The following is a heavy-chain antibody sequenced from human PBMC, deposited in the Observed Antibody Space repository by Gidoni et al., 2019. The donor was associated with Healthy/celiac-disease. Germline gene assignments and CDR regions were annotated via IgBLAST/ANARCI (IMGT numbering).Heavy chain of an antibody. D-gene: IGHD6-19*01. V-gene: IGHV4-59*01. CDR3: ARSYIAVAGGFDY. Sequence: QVQLQESGPGLVKPAETLSLTCTVPGGSISSYYWSWIRQPPGKGLEWIGYIYYSGSTNYNSSLKSRVTISVDTSKNPFSLKLSSVTAADTAVYYCARSYIAVAGGFDYWGQGTLVTVSS. CDR2: IYYSGST. J-gene: IGHJ4*02. CDR1: GGSISSYY.